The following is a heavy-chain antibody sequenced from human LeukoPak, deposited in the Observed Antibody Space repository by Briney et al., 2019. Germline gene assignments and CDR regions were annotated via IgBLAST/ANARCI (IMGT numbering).Heavy chain of an antibody. J-gene: IGHJ4*02. V-gene: IGHV3-30-3*01. CDR2: ISYDGSNK. D-gene: IGHD2-15*01. CDR1: GFTFSSYA. CDR3: ARDHHFGTPDY. Sequence: GGSLRLSCAASGFTFSSYAMHWVRRAPGKGLEWVAVISYDGSNKYYADSVKGRFTISRDNSKTTLYLQMNSLRAEDTAVYYCARDHHFGTPDYWGQGTLVTVSS.